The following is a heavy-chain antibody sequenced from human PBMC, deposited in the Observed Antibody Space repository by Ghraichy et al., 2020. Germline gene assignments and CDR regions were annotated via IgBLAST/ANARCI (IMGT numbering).Heavy chain of an antibody. CDR1: GYTFTGYY. J-gene: IGHJ4*02. Sequence: ASVKVSCKASGYTFTGYYMHWVRQAPGQGLEWMGRINPNSGGTNYAQKFQGRVTMTRDTSISTAYMELSRLRSDDTAVYYCARDGYSSSWYPSYFDYWGQGTLVTVSS. V-gene: IGHV1-2*06. D-gene: IGHD6-13*01. CDR2: INPNSGGT. CDR3: ARDGYSSSWYPSYFDY.